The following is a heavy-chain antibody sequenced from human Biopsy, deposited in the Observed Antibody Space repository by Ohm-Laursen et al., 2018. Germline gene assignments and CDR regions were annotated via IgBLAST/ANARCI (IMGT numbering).Heavy chain of an antibody. CDR3: ARHPTGFWFDP. V-gene: IGHV4-39*01. CDR2: IYNTETT. Sequence: GTLSLTCTVSGGSISSSSTYYWAWLRQPPGKGLEWIGSIYNTETTFYNPSLKSRVTISIDTSTNQFSLKVSSLTAADTALYFCARHPTGFWFDPWGHGTLVTVSS. CDR1: GGSISSSSTYY. J-gene: IGHJ5*02.